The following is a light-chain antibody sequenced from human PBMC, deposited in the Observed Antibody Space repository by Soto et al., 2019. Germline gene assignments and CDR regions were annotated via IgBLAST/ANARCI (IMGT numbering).Light chain of an antibody. Sequence: QSALTQPASVSGSPGQSITISCTGTSSDVGGYNYVSWYQQHPGKAPKLMIYEVSNRPSGVSNRFSGSKSGNTASLTISGLQAEDEADYYCQAWDTSNVVFGGGTKLTVL. J-gene: IGLJ2*01. CDR3: QAWDTSNVV. CDR1: SSDVGGYNY. V-gene: IGLV2-14*01. CDR2: EVS.